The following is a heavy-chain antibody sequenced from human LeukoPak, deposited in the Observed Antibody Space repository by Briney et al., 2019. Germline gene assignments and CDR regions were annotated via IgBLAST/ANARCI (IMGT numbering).Heavy chain of an antibody. CDR3: ARFGVDYDMDV. CDR1: GGSISGHY. J-gene: IGHJ6*02. V-gene: IGHV4-59*11. D-gene: IGHD3-16*01. CDR2: IRYSGRP. Sequence: SETLSLTCTVSGGSISGHYWTWIRQPPGKGLEWIGQIRYSGRPDYNPSLKSRVTISVDTSKNQLSLKVTSVTGADTAVYYCARFGVDYDMDVWGQGTTVTVSS.